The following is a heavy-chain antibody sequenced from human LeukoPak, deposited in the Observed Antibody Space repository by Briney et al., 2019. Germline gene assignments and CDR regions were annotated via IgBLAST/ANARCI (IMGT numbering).Heavy chain of an antibody. D-gene: IGHD6-6*01. CDR1: GFTFNSYG. J-gene: IGHJ4*02. CDR3: ARKTRPH. Sequence: RPGGSLRLSCAASGFTFNSYGMHWVRQAPGKGLEWVSAISGSGGSTYYADSVKGRFTISRDNSKNTLYLQMNSLRAEDTAVYYCARKTRPHWGQGTLVTVSS. CDR2: ISGSGGST. V-gene: IGHV3-23*01.